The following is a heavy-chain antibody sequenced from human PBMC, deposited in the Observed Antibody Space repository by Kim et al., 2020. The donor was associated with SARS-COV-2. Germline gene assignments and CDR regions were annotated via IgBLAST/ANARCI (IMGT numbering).Heavy chain of an antibody. V-gene: IGHV4-59*13. CDR1: GGSISSYY. CDR2: IYYSGST. J-gene: IGHJ4*02. D-gene: IGHD3-10*01. Sequence: SETLSLTCTVSGGSISSYYWSWIRQPPGKGLEWIGYIYYSGSTNYNPSLKSRVTISVDTSKNQFSLKLSSVTAADTAVYYCARDRGEYYYGSGMGFDYWGQGTLVTVSS. CDR3: ARDRGEYYYGSGMGFDY.